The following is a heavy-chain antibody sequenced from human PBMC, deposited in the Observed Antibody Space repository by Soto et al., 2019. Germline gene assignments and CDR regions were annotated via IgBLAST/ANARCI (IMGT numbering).Heavy chain of an antibody. CDR2: ISTDGSTT. CDR3: ARPERGYD. J-gene: IGHJ4*02. V-gene: IGHV3-74*01. CDR1: GVTFSNYW. Sequence: EVQLVESGGGLVQPGGSLRLSCTASGVTFSNYWMHWVRQAPGKGLVWLSRISTDGSTTIYADSVKGRFTISRDNAKNTLYLQMHSLRAEDTAVYYGARPERGYDWGQGTLVTVSS. D-gene: IGHD5-12*01.